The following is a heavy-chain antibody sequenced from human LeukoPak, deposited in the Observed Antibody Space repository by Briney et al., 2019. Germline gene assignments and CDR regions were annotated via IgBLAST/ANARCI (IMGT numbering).Heavy chain of an antibody. Sequence: GGSLRLSCAASGFTFSSYGMHWVRQAPGKGLEWVAFIRYDGSNKYYADSVKGRFTISRDNSKNTLYLQMNSLRAEDTAVYYCAKGYGSGSYYSPLGYWGQGTLVTVSS. CDR2: IRYDGSNK. CDR1: GFTFSSYG. V-gene: IGHV3-30*02. J-gene: IGHJ4*02. D-gene: IGHD3-10*01. CDR3: AKGYGSGSYYSPLGY.